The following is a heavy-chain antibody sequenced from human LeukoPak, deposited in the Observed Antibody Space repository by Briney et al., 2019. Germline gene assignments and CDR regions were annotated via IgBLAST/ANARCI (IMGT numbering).Heavy chain of an antibody. CDR3: ARAGSSEWPPVSFDY. CDR2: ISAYNGHT. Sequence: GASVKVSCKASGYTFSGYGVTWVRQAPGQGLEWMGWISAYNGHTNYAQKLQGRATMTTDTSARTAHMELRSLRSDDSAVYYCARAGSSEWPPVSFDYWGQGSLVTVSS. V-gene: IGHV1-18*01. D-gene: IGHD3-10*01. CDR1: GYTFSGYG. J-gene: IGHJ4*02.